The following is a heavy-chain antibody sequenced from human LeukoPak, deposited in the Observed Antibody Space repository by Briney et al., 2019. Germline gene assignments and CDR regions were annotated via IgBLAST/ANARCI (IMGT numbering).Heavy chain of an antibody. V-gene: IGHV1-46*01. CDR3: ARVGPDTAIPGGTRQHAFDI. CDR1: GYTFTSYY. D-gene: IGHD5-18*01. J-gene: IGHJ3*02. CDR2: INPSGGST. Sequence: ASVKVSCKASGYTFTSYYMHWVRQAPGQGLEWMGIINPSGGSTSYAQKFQGRVTMTRDTSTSTVYMELSSLRSEDTAVYYCARVGPDTAIPGGTRQHAFDIWGQGTMVTVSS.